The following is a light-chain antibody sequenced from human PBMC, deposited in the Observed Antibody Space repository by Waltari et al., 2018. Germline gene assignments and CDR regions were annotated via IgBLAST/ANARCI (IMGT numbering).Light chain of an antibody. V-gene: IGLV2-23*01. CDR3: CSYAGRNIYV. J-gene: IGLJ1*01. CDR1: SSDVGSYNL. CDR2: EGS. Sequence: QSALTQPASVSGSPGQSVTIYCTGSSSDVGSYNLVPWYKQYPGKAPKLILYEGSKRPSGVSSRFSGSRSGNTASLTISGLQTEDEADYHCCSYAGRNIYVFGTGTKVTVL.